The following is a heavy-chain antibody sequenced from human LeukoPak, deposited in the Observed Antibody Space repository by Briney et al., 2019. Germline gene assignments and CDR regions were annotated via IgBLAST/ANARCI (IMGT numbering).Heavy chain of an antibody. D-gene: IGHD2-2*01. J-gene: IGHJ4*02. CDR1: GFTFSSYA. V-gene: IGHV3-23*01. Sequence: PGGSLRLSCAASGFTFSSYAMSWVRQAPGKGLEWVSAISGSGGSTYYADSVKGRFTISRDNSKNTLYLQMNSLRAEDTAVYYCAKVVVVVPAAMIDYFDYWGQGTLVTVSS. CDR2: ISGSGGST. CDR3: AKVVVVVPAAMIDYFDY.